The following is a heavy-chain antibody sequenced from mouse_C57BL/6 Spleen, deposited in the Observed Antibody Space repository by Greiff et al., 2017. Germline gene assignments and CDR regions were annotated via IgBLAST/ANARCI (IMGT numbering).Heavy chain of an antibody. CDR1: GYTFTDYY. J-gene: IGHJ4*01. CDR3: ARTVGYYYAMDY. D-gene: IGHD1-1*01. CDR2: INPNNGGT. V-gene: IGHV1-26*01. Sequence: EVKLQQSGPELVKPGASVKISCKASGYTFTDYYMNWVKQSHGKSLEWIGDINPNNGGTSYNQKFKGKATLTVDKSSSTAYMELRSLTSEDSAVYYCARTVGYYYAMDYWGQGTSVTVSS.